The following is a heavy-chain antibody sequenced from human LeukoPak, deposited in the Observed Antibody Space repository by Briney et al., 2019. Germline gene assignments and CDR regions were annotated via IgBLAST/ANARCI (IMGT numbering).Heavy chain of an antibody. V-gene: IGHV4-38-2*02. CDR1: GYSIRSGYY. D-gene: IGHD5-18*01. CDR3: AREEDSYGYFDFDY. CDR2: IYHSGST. J-gene: IGHJ4*02. Sequence: SETLSLTCTVSGYSIRSGYYWGWIRQPPGKGLEWIGSIYHSGSTYYNPSLKSRVTISVDTSKNQFSLKLSSVTAADTAVYYCAREEDSYGYFDFDYWGQGTLVTVSS.